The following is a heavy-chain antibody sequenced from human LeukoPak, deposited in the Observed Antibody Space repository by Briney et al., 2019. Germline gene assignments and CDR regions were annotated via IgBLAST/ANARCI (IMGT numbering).Heavy chain of an antibody. D-gene: IGHD3-22*01. V-gene: IGHV3-21*01. CDR2: ITSTSNIL. CDR1: GSTFSSYS. Sequence: GGSLRLSCAASGSTFSSYSMNWVRQAPGKGLEWGSSITSTSNILDYADSVKGRVTISRDNTKNSLYLQMNSLRADDTDVYYCARDITKTYYYDSSGPDYWGQGTLVTVSS. J-gene: IGHJ4*02. CDR3: ARDITKTYYYDSSGPDY.